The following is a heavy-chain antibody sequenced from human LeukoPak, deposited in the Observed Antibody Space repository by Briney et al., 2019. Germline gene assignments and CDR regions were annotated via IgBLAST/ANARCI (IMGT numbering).Heavy chain of an antibody. V-gene: IGHV4-34*01. CDR1: GGSFSGYY. D-gene: IGHD2-15*01. J-gene: IGHJ4*02. Sequence: PSETLSLTCAVYGGSFSGYYWSWIRQPPGKGLEWIGEINHSGSTNYNPSLKSRVTTSVDTSKNQFSLKLSSVTAADTAVYYCARGPPIVVVVAAPIWYYFDYWGQGTLVTVSS. CDR2: INHSGST. CDR3: ARGPPIVVVVAAPIWYYFDY.